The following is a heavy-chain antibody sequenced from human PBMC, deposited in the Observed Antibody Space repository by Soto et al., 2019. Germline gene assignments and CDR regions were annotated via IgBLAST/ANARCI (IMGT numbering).Heavy chain of an antibody. CDR2: ISSSSSYI. D-gene: IGHD2-2*01. CDR1: GFTFSSYS. CDR3: AREDIVVVPAAMMGTFDY. J-gene: IGHJ4*02. V-gene: IGHV3-21*01. Sequence: GGSLRLSCAASGFTFSSYSMNWVRQAPGKGLEWVSSISSSSSYICYADSVKGRFTISRDNAKNSLYLQMNSLRAEDTAVYYCAREDIVVVPAAMMGTFDYWGQGTLVTVSS.